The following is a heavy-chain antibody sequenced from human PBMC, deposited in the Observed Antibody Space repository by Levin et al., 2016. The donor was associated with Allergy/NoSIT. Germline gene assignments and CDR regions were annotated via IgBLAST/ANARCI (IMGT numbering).Heavy chain of an antibody. V-gene: IGHV3-7*03. J-gene: IGHJ6*02. CDR2: IKQDGSEK. Sequence: WIRQPPGKGLEWVANIKQDGSEKYYVDSVKGRFTISRDNAKNPLYLQMNSLRAEDTAVYYCARDDRMDVWGQGTTVTVSS. CDR3: ARDDRMDV.